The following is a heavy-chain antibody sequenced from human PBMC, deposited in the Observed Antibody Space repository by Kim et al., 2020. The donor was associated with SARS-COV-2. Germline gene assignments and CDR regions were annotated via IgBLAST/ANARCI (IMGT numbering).Heavy chain of an antibody. Sequence: SETLSLSCTVSGASVNSGDHFWSWIRQPPGKGLEWIGHVSKGGTAKYSPSLKSRISISMDTSENQFSLRVNSATAADTAVYYCARDARTVTGEPWGAKYSHYYGMDVWGQGTTVFVSS. V-gene: IGHV4-61*08. D-gene: IGHD1-20*01. J-gene: IGHJ6*02. CDR2: VSKGGTA. CDR1: GASVNSGDHF. CDR3: ARDARTVTGEPWGAKYSHYYGMDV.